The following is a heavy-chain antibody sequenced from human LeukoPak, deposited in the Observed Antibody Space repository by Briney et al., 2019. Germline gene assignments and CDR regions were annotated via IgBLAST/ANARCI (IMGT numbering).Heavy chain of an antibody. D-gene: IGHD3-9*01. J-gene: IGHJ4*02. CDR3: VKWDYDILTGSFDY. Sequence: GGSLRLSCAASGFTFSSYWMHWVRQAPGKGLEYVSAISSNGGSTYYADSVKGRFTISRDNSKNTLYLQMSSLRAEDTAVYYCVKWDYDILTGSFDYWGQGTLVTVSS. CDR2: ISSNGGST. CDR1: GFTFSSYW. V-gene: IGHV3-64D*06.